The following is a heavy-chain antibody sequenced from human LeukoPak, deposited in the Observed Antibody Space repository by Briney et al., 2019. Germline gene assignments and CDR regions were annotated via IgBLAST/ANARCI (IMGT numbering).Heavy chain of an antibody. CDR2: INPNSGGT. CDR1: GYTFTGYY. Sequence: ASVKVSCKASGYTFTGYYMHWVRQAPGQGLEWMGWINPNSGGTNYAQKFQGRVTMTRDTSISTAYMELSRLRSDDTAVYYCARDQLNFITMVRGVIIPDGMDVWGQGTTVTVSS. CDR3: ARDQLNFITMVRGVIIPDGMDV. D-gene: IGHD3-10*01. V-gene: IGHV1-2*02. J-gene: IGHJ6*02.